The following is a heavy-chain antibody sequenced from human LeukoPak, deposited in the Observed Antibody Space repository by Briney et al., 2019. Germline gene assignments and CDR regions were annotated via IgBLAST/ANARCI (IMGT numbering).Heavy chain of an antibody. J-gene: IGHJ6*04. CDR1: GFTFISYG. V-gene: IGHV3-23*01. CDR3: AELGITMIGGV. Sequence: GGSLRLSCAASGFTFISYGMHWVRQAPGKGLEWVSALSSSGGSTYYADSVKGRFTISRDNSKNTLYLQMNSLRAEDTAVYYCAELGITMIGGVWGKGTTVTISS. CDR2: LSSSGGST. D-gene: IGHD3-10*02.